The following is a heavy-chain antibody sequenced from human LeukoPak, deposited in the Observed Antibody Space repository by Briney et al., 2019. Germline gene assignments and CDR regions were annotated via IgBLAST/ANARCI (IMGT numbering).Heavy chain of an antibody. CDR1: GFTVSSNY. J-gene: IGHJ6*02. CDR3: ARDQSRFLRGMDV. V-gene: IGHV3-53*01. Sequence: GGSLRLSCAASGFTVSSNYMSWVRQAPGKGLEWVSVIYSGGSTYYADSVKGRFTISRDNSKNTLYLQMNSLRAEDTAVYYCARDQSRFLRGMDVWSQGTTVTVSS. D-gene: IGHD3-3*01. CDR2: IYSGGST.